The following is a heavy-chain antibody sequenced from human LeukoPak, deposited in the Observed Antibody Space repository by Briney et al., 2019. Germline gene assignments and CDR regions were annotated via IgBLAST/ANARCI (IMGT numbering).Heavy chain of an antibody. CDR2: ISWNSHSI. CDR3: ARGLRGYYYDSSGPMPGAFDI. CDR1: GFTFDDNA. J-gene: IGHJ3*02. Sequence: GRSLRLSCAASGFTFDDNAMHWVRQAPGKGLEWVSGISWNSHSIGYADSVKGRFTISRDNAKNSLYLQMNSLRAEDTAVYYCARGLRGYYYDSSGPMPGAFDIWGQGTMVTVSS. D-gene: IGHD3-22*01. V-gene: IGHV3-9*01.